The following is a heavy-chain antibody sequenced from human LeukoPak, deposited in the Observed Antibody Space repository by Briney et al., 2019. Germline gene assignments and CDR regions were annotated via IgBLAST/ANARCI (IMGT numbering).Heavy chain of an antibody. V-gene: IGHV3-30*04. J-gene: IGHJ6*03. CDR3: AKAQQLGPYYYYYYMDV. D-gene: IGHD6-13*01. CDR2: ISYDGSNK. Sequence: GGSLRLSCAASGFTFSSYAMHWVRQAPGKGLEWVAVISYDGSNKYYADSVKGRFTISRDNSKNTLYLQMNSLRAEDTAVYYCAKAQQLGPYYYYYYMDVWGKGTTVTISS. CDR1: GFTFSSYA.